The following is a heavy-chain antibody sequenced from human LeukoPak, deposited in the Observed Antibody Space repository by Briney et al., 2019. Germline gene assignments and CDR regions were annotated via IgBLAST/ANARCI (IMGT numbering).Heavy chain of an antibody. CDR2: ISGSGGST. CDR3: AKDQWPHSFPVGATEAFDI. J-gene: IGHJ3*02. V-gene: IGHV3-23*01. Sequence: GSLRLSCAASGFTFSSYAMSWVRQAPGKGLEWVSAISGSGGSTYYADSVKGRFTISRDNSKNTLYLQMNSLRAEDTAVYYCAKDQWPHSFPVGATEAFDIWGQGSMVTVSS. D-gene: IGHD1-26*01. CDR1: GFTFSSYA.